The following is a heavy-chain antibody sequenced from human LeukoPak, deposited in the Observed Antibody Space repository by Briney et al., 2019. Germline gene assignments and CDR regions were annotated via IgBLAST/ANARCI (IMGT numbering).Heavy chain of an antibody. CDR2: ISYDGSNK. Sequence: GGSLRLSCAASGFTFSSYAMHWVRQAPGKGLEWVAVISYDGSNKYYADSVKGRFTISRDNSKNTLYLQMNSLRAEDTAVYYCARDDGSWVYYFDYWGQGTLVTVSS. CDR3: ARDDGSWVYYFDY. D-gene: IGHD3-10*01. V-gene: IGHV3-30-3*01. J-gene: IGHJ4*02. CDR1: GFTFSSYA.